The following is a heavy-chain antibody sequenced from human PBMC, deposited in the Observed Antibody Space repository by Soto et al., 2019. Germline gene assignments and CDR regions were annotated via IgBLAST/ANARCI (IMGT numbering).Heavy chain of an antibody. D-gene: IGHD6-25*01. CDR3: ARPQLRGYGNLYF. V-gene: IGHV2-70*11. Sequence: VSGPTLVNPTQTLTLTCTFSGFSLSASGMCVSWIRQPPGKALEWLARIDWDDEKHYNTPLKTRRTISKDTSKNQVVLTMTNMNPVDTGTYYCARPQLRGYGNLYFWGQGTTVPVSS. CDR2: IDWDDEK. CDR1: GFSLSASGMC. J-gene: IGHJ6*02.